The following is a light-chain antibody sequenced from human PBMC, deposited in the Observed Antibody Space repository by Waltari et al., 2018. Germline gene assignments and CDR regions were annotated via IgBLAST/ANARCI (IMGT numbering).Light chain of an antibody. CDR3: CSYTSIGPVL. J-gene: IGLJ2*01. Sequence: QSALTQPASVSGSPGQSIAISCIGTSSDVGANNFIPWYQQHPGRAPKLMIHEVTKRPSGVSTRFSGSKSGNTASLTISGLQAEDEADYYCCSYTSIGPVLIGGGTKVTVL. CDR2: EVT. V-gene: IGLV2-23*02. CDR1: SSDVGANNF.